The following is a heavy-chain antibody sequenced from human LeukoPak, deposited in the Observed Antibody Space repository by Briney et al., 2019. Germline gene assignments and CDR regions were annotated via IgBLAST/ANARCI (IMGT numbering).Heavy chain of an antibody. D-gene: IGHD4-11*01. V-gene: IGHV1-18*01. CDR2: ISAYNGNT. CDR1: GYTFTSYG. Sequence: ASVKVSCKASGYTFTSYGISWVRQAPGQGLEWMGWISAYNGNTNYAQKLQGRVTMTTDTSTSTAYMELRSLRSDDTAVYYCARDSWGSAYSNGPFDYWGQGTLVTVSS. J-gene: IGHJ4*02. CDR3: ARDSWGSAYSNGPFDY.